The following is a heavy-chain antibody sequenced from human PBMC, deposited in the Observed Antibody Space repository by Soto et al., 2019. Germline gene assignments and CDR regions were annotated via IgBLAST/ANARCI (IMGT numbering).Heavy chain of an antibody. CDR3: STLIMCGGWFGPNYYLGMDV. CDR1: GYTVTNYA. V-gene: IGHV1-18*01. J-gene: IGHJ6*04. CDR2: ISGYNGNT. D-gene: IGHD3-10*01. Sequence: ASVKVSCKTSGYTVTNYAINWVRQAPGQGLEWMGWISGYNGNTNYAQTVQGRVTMTTDTSTGTVYMELRSLKSDDTAMYYCSTLIMCGGWFGPNYYLGMDVRGKGTMVTVSS.